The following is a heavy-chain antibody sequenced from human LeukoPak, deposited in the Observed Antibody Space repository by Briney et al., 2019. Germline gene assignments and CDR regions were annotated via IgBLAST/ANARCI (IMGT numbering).Heavy chain of an antibody. CDR3: ARRFPGFDY. CDR1: GGSFSGYY. V-gene: IGHV4-34*01. Sequence: SGTLSLTCAVYGGSFSGYYWSWIRQPPGKGLEWIGEINHSGSTNYNPSLKSRVTISVDTSKNQFSLKLSSVTAADTAVYYCARRFPGFDYWGQGTLVTVSS. CDR2: INHSGST. J-gene: IGHJ4*02. D-gene: IGHD3-10*01.